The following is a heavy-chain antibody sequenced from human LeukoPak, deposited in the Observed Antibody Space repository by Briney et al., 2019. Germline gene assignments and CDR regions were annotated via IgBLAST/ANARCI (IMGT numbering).Heavy chain of an antibody. CDR1: GFTFSSYG. CDR2: ISYDGSNK. D-gene: IGHD3-10*01. CDR3: AKVALRGSGSYYLFDY. V-gene: IGHV3-30*18. Sequence: GGSLRLSCAASGFTFSSYGMHWGRQAPGKGLEWVAVISYDGSNKYYADSVKGRFTISRDNSKNTLYLQMNSLRAEDTAVYYGAKVALRGSGSYYLFDYWGQGTLVTVSS. J-gene: IGHJ4*02.